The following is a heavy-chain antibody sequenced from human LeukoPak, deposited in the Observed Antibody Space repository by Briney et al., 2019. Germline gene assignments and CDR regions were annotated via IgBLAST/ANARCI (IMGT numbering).Heavy chain of an antibody. CDR3: AKRKYSDSDLRAFDI. Sequence: PGGSLRLSCAASGLTFTNYHMDWVRQAPGKGLEWVSFLSSSSDYISYADSVKGRFTISGDNAKNSLFLQMNSLRAEDTAIYYCAKRKYSDSDLRAFDIWGQGTMVTVSS. D-gene: IGHD5-12*01. CDR2: LSSSSDYI. CDR1: GLTFTNYH. J-gene: IGHJ3*02. V-gene: IGHV3-21*01.